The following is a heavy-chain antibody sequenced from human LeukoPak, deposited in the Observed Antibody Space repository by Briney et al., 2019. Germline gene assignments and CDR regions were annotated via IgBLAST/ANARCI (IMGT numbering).Heavy chain of an antibody. J-gene: IGHJ6*03. Sequence: PSETLSLTCAVYGGSFSGYYWSWIRQPPGKGLEWIGEINHSGSTNYNPSLKSRVTISVDTSKNQFSLKLSSVTAADTAVYYCASGTKRYCSGTSCFKLSYYYYYMDVWGKGTTVTVSS. CDR2: INHSGST. D-gene: IGHD2-2*01. CDR1: GGSFSGYY. CDR3: ASGTKRYCSGTSCFKLSYYYYYMDV. V-gene: IGHV4-34*01.